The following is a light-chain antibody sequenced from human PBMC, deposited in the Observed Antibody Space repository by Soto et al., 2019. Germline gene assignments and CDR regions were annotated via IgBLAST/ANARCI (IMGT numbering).Light chain of an antibody. J-gene: IGKJ2*01. Sequence: EIVLTQSPGTLSLSPGERATLSCRASQSVSNSYLAWYQQKPGQAPRVLIYGASSRATGIPDRFSGSGSGTDFTLTISRLEPEDFAVYYCQQYGSSPYTFDQGTKLEIK. CDR3: QQYGSSPYT. V-gene: IGKV3-20*01. CDR2: GAS. CDR1: QSVSNSY.